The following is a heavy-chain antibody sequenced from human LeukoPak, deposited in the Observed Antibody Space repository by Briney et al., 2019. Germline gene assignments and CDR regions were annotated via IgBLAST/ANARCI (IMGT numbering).Heavy chain of an antibody. CDR1: GGSISSYY. CDR2: IYYSGST. J-gene: IGHJ4*02. V-gene: IGHV4-59*01. Sequence: SETLSLTCTVSGGSISSYYWSWIRQPPGKGLEWIGYIYYSGSTNYNPSLKSRVTISVDTSKNQFSLKLSSVTAADTAVYYCARGEAAVGIKLRYWGQGTLVTVSS. CDR3: ARGEAAVGIKLRY. D-gene: IGHD6-13*01.